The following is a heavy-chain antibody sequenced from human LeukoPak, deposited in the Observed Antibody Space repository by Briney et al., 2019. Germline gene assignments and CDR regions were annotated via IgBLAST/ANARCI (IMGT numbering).Heavy chain of an antibody. V-gene: IGHV4-34*01. CDR1: GGSFSGYY. Sequence: SETLSLTCAVNGGSFSGYYWSWIRQPPGKGLEWIGEINHSGSTNYNPSLKSRVTISVDTSKNQFSLKLSSVTAADTAVYYCARGLDYYGSGSYLFPYFDYWGQGTLVTVSS. CDR2: INHSGST. CDR3: ARGLDYYGSGSYLFPYFDY. D-gene: IGHD3-10*01. J-gene: IGHJ4*02.